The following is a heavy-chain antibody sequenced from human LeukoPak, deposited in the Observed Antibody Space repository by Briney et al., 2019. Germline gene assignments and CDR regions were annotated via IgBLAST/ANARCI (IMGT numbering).Heavy chain of an antibody. Sequence: SGGSLRLSCAASGFTFSSYEMNWVRQAPGKGLEWVSYISSSGSTIYYADSVKGRFTISRDNAKNSLYLQMNSLRAEDTAVYYCARDLRVSSSWYRSDSYYYYYMDVWGKGTTVTVSS. V-gene: IGHV3-48*03. CDR3: ARDLRVSSSWYRSDSYYYYYMDV. CDR1: GFTFSSYE. D-gene: IGHD6-13*01. CDR2: ISSSGSTI. J-gene: IGHJ6*03.